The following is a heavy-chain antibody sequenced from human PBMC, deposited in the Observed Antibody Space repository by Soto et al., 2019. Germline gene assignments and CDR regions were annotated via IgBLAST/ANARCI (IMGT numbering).Heavy chain of an antibody. D-gene: IGHD3-3*01. J-gene: IGHJ6*02. V-gene: IGHV3-7*05. CDR1: GFTFSSYW. CDR2: IKQDGSEK. CDR3: ARDMESGHNYYYYYGMDV. Sequence: PGGSLRLSCAASGFTFSSYWMSWVRQAPGKGLEWVANIKQDGSEKYYVDSVKGRFTISRDNAKNSLYLQMNSLRAEDTAVYYCARDMESGHNYYYYYGMDVWGQGTTVTV.